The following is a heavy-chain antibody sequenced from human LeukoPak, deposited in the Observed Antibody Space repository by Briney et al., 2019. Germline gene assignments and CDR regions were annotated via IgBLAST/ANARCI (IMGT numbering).Heavy chain of an antibody. CDR1: GFTFDDYA. CDR2: ISWNSGSI. CDR3: AKDQTDTAMVLDY. J-gene: IGHJ4*02. D-gene: IGHD5-18*01. V-gene: IGHV3-9*01. Sequence: GGSLRLSCAASGFTFDDYAMHWVRQAPGKGLEWVSGISWNSGSIGYADSVKGRFTISRDNAKNSLYLQMNSLRAEDTALYYCAKDQTDTAMVLDYWGQGTLVTVSS.